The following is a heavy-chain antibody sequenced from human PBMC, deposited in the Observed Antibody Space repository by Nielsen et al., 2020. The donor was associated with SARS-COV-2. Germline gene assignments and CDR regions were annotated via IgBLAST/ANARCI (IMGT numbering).Heavy chain of an antibody. CDR2: ISYDGSNK. CDR3: ARDDGSGWYRDAFDI. CDR1: GFTFSSYG. J-gene: IGHJ3*02. Sequence: GESLKISCAASGFTFSSYGMHWVRQAPGKGLEWVAVISYDGSNKYYADSVKGRFTISRDNSKNTLYLQMNSLRAEDTAVYYCARDDGSGWYRDAFDIWGQGTMVTVSS. D-gene: IGHD6-19*01. V-gene: IGHV3-30*03.